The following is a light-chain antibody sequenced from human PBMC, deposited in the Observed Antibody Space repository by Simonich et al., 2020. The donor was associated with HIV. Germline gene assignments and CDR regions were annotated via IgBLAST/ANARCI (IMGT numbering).Light chain of an antibody. CDR2: YKSDSDK. CDR3: MIWHSSAVV. V-gene: IGLV5-45*01. J-gene: IGLJ2*01. CDR1: SGINVGAYR. Sequence: QAVLTQPASLSASPGASASLTCTLRSGINVGAYRIYWYQQKPGSPPQYILRYKSDSDKRTVAGVPSRVSGSKDASANAGMLLISGRQAEDEADYYCMIWHSSAVVFGGGTKLTVL.